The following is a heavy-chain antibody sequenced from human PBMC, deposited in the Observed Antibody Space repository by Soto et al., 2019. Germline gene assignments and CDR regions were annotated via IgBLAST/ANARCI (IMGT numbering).Heavy chain of an antibody. Sequence: QVPLVQSGAEVRKPGASVKVSCEASGYTFTSYDIYWVRQATGQGLEWMGWMNPNTGDSSYAQKFQGRVTMTSDTSITTAHMELSSLRSEDTAVYYCARRAETNGWNGFGADKYYFDFWGQGTLVTVSS. V-gene: IGHV1-8*01. J-gene: IGHJ4*02. CDR1: GYTFTSYD. D-gene: IGHD1-1*01. CDR3: ARRAETNGWNGFGADKYYFDF. CDR2: MNPNTGDS.